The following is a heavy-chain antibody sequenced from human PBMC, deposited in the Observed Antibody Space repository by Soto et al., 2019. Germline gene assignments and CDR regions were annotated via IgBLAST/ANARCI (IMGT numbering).Heavy chain of an antibody. CDR3: ASYVTTKGAFDS. D-gene: IGHD4-17*01. CDR2: IIPIFGTA. V-gene: IGHV1-69*06. J-gene: IGHJ4*02. CDR1: GGTFSSYA. Sequence: QVQLVQSGAEVKKPGSSVKVSCKASGGTFSSYAISWVRQAPGQGLEWMGGIIPIFGTANYAQKFQGRVTITADKSTSTAYMALSSLRSEXXAVYYCASYVTTKGAFDSWGQGTLVTVSS.